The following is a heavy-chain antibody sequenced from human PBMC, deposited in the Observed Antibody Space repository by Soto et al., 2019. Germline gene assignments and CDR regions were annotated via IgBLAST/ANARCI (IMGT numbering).Heavy chain of an antibody. D-gene: IGHD5-12*01. J-gene: IGHJ6*03. CDR2: ISSSGSTI. CDR3: ARDHDSGYDPHAYYYYYMDV. V-gene: IGHV3-11*01. CDR1: GFTFSDYY. Sequence: GGSLRLSCAASGFTFSDYYMSWIRQAPGKGLEWVSYISSSGSTIYYADSVKGRFTISRDNAKNSLYLQMNSLRAEDTAVYYCARDHDSGYDPHAYYYYYMDVWGKGTTVTVSS.